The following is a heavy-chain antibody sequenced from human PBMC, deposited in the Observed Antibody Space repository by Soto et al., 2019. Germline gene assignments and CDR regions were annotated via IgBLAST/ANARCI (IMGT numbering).Heavy chain of an antibody. CDR1: GFTFSSYS. CDR3: ARVVAATGGDFDY. J-gene: IGHJ4*02. V-gene: IGHV3-21*01. D-gene: IGHD2-15*01. Sequence: PGGSLRLSCAASGFTFSSYSMNWVRQAPGKGLEWVSSISSSSSYIYYADSVKGRFTISRDNAKNSLYLQMNSLRAEDTAVYYCARVVAATGGDFDYWGQGTLVTVSS. CDR2: ISSSSSYI.